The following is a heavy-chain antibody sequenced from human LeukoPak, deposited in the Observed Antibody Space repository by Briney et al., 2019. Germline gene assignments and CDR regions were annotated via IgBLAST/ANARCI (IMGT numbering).Heavy chain of an antibody. Sequence: GASVKVSCETSGYTFSDFGMSWVRQAPGQGLEWMGWISAYNGDTNYAHNLQGRVTMTTDTSTSTAYMELRSLRSDDTAVYYCARGRPSDYWGKGTLVTVSS. CDR1: GYTFSDFG. CDR3: ARGRPSDY. CDR2: ISAYNGDT. V-gene: IGHV1-18*01. J-gene: IGHJ4*02.